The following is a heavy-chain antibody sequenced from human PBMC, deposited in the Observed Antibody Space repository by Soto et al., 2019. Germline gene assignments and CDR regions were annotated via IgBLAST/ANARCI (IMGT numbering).Heavy chain of an antibody. Sequence: PGGSLRLSCAASGFTFSSYAMSWVRQAPGKGLEWVSAISGSGGSTYYADSVKGRFTISRDNSKNTLYLQMNSLRAEDMAVYYCAKDRVPTIISFDYWDPGTLLTVSS. D-gene: IGHD5-12*01. CDR1: GFTFSSYA. CDR3: AKDRVPTIISFDY. CDR2: ISGSGGST. J-gene: IGHJ4*02. V-gene: IGHV3-23*01.